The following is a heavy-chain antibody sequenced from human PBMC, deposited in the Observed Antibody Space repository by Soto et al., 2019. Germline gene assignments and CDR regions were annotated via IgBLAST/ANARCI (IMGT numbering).Heavy chain of an antibody. CDR3: ARKTAYYDSSGYYYNY. V-gene: IGHV1-2*02. Sequence: ASVKVSCKASGYTFTGYYMHWVRQAPGQGLEWMGWINPNSGGTNYAQKFQGRVTMTRDTSISTAYMELSRLRSDDTAVYYCARKTAYYDSSGYYYNYWGQGTLGIAS. D-gene: IGHD3-22*01. CDR2: INPNSGGT. CDR1: GYTFTGYY. J-gene: IGHJ4*02.